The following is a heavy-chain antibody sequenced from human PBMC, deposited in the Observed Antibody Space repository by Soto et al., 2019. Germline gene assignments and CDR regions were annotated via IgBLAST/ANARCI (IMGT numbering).Heavy chain of an antibody. D-gene: IGHD6-19*01. Sequence: PSETLSLTCTVSGGSISSSSYYWGWIRQPPGKGLEWIGSIYYSGSTYYNPSLKSRVTISVDTSKNQFSLKLSSVTAADTAVYYCARLLRSSGWHGFSYYFDYWGQGTLVTVSS. CDR1: GGSISSSSYY. V-gene: IGHV4-39*01. J-gene: IGHJ4*02. CDR2: IYYSGST. CDR3: ARLLRSSGWHGFSYYFDY.